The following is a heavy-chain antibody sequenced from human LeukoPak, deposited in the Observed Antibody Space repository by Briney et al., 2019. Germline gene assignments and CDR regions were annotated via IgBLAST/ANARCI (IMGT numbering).Heavy chain of an antibody. J-gene: IGHJ4*02. D-gene: IGHD3-10*01. Sequence: PSETLSLTCTVSGGSISSSSYYWGWIRQPPGKGLEWIGSIYYSGSTYYNPSLKSRVTISVDTSKNQFSLKLSSVTAADTAVYYCARDITMVRGVASDYWGQGTLVTVSS. CDR1: GGSISSSSYY. V-gene: IGHV4-39*07. CDR3: ARDITMVRGVASDY. CDR2: IYYSGST.